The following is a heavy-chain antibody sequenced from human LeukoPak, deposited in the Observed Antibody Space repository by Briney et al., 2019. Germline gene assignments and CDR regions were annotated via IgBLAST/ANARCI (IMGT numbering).Heavy chain of an antibody. J-gene: IGHJ4*02. Sequence: GGSLRLSCAASGFTFSSYAMSWDRQAPGKGLEWVSAISGSGGSTYYADSVKGRFTISRDNSKNTLYLQMSSLRAEDTAVYYCAKDVEGYCSSTSCLTYFDYWGQGTLVTVSS. D-gene: IGHD2-2*01. CDR2: ISGSGGST. V-gene: IGHV3-23*01. CDR1: GFTFSSYA. CDR3: AKDVEGYCSSTSCLTYFDY.